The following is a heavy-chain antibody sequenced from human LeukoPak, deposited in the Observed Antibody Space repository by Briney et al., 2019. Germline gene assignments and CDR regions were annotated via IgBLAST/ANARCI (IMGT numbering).Heavy chain of an antibody. CDR1: GFTFSSYA. Sequence: GGSLRLSCAASGFTFSSYAMSWVRQAPGKGLEWVSVISGSGGSTYYADSVKGRFTISRDNSKNTLYLQMNSLRAEDTAVYYCAKVTSYDYYDSSGFDYWGQGTLVTVSS. J-gene: IGHJ4*02. D-gene: IGHD3-22*01. CDR2: ISGSGGST. V-gene: IGHV3-23*01. CDR3: AKVTSYDYYDSSGFDY.